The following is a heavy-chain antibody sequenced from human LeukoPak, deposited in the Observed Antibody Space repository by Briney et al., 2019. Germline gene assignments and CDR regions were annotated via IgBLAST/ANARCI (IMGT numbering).Heavy chain of an antibody. Sequence: GGSLRLSCAASGFTFSTYTMNWVRQAPGKGLEWVSYISSSSSYIYYADSVKGRFTISRDNSKNTLYLQMNSLRAEDTAVYYCARKPTILDYWGQGTLVTVSS. D-gene: IGHD5-12*01. V-gene: IGHV3-21*04. J-gene: IGHJ4*02. CDR1: GFTFSTYT. CDR2: ISSSSSYI. CDR3: ARKPTILDY.